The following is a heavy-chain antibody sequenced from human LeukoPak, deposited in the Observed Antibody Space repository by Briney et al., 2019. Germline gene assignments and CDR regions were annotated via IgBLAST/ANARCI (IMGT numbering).Heavy chain of an antibody. CDR2: ISYDGSNK. D-gene: IGHD2-8*01. CDR1: GFTFSSHA. Sequence: PGGSLRLSCAASGFTFSSHAMHWVRQAPGKGLEWVAVISYDGSNKYYADSVKGRFTISRDNSKNTLYLQMNSLRAEDTAVYYCARSAGDCSKGVCYSYNWFDPWGQGTLVTVSS. V-gene: IGHV3-30-3*01. CDR3: ARSAGDCSKGVCYSYNWFDP. J-gene: IGHJ5*02.